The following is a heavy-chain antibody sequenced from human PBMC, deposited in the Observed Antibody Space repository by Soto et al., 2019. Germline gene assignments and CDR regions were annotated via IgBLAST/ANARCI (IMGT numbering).Heavy chain of an antibody. CDR1: GHTLSELS. CDR2: FDPEDGET. V-gene: IGHV1-24*01. CDR3: ATGVTMVRGVIITVPLFDP. J-gene: IGHJ5*02. Sequence: ASVKVSCKVSGHTLSELSMHWVRQAPGKGLEWMGGFDPEDGETIYAQKFQGRVTMTEDASTDTAYMELSSLRSEDTAVYYCATGVTMVRGVIITVPLFDPWGQGTLVTVSS. D-gene: IGHD3-10*01.